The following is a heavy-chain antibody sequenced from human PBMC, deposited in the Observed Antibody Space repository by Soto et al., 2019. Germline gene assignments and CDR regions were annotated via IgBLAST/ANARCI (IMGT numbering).Heavy chain of an antibody. V-gene: IGHV1-18*01. CDR2: ISPYNGNT. CDR1: GYTFTTYG. J-gene: IGHJ4*02. D-gene: IGHD5-12*01. CDR3: ARGLGGFCNDTGCDSRDY. Sequence: QVKLVQSGAEVKKPGASVKVSCKASGYTFTTYGVSWVRQAPGQGLEWMGWISPYNGNTTYAQNFQGRVTMTTDTSTSKVHMELRSMRSADTAMDYCARGLGGFCNDTGCDSRDYWGRGTLVTVSS.